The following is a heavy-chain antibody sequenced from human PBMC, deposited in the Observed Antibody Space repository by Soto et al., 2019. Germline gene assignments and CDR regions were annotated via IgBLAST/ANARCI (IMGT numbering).Heavy chain of an antibody. CDR3: ARDHVSVEGGGDP. CDR2: IWYDGSNE. CDR1: GVTSRPYC. D-gene: IGHD3-16*01. J-gene: IGHJ5*02. Sequence: GRSLRVPCAASGVTSRPYCMHGFRQAPGKGLEWVAVIWYDGSNEYYAASVKGRFTMSRDNFKNTVHLQMNSLRAEDTAVYYCARDHVSVEGGGDP. V-gene: IGHV3-33*01.